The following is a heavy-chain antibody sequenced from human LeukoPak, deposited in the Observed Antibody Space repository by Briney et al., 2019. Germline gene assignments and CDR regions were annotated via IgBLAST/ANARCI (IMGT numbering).Heavy chain of an antibody. CDR3: ARVNYYDSSGYYDY. CDR2: INWNGGST. V-gene: IGHV3-20*01. J-gene: IGHJ4*02. Sequence: GGSLRLSCAASGFSFDDYGMSWVRQAPGKGLEWVSGINWNGGSTGYADSVKGRFTISRDNAKNSLYLQMNSLRAEDTALYHCARVNYYDSSGYYDYWGQGTLVTVSS. CDR1: GFSFDDYG. D-gene: IGHD3-22*01.